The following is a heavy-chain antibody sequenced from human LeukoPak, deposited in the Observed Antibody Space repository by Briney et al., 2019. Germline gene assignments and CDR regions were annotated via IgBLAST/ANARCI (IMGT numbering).Heavy chain of an antibody. D-gene: IGHD3-22*01. CDR3: TYYYDSSGSHPTRNFDY. Sequence: ETLSLTCTVSGGSISSDYLSWIRQAPGKGLEWVGRIKSKTAGGTTDFAAPVKGRFTISRDDSKNTLHLEMNSLKTEDTAVYYCTYYYDSSGSHPTRNFDYWGQGTLVTVSP. CDR1: GGSISSDY. CDR2: IKSKTAGGTT. V-gene: IGHV3-15*01. J-gene: IGHJ4*02.